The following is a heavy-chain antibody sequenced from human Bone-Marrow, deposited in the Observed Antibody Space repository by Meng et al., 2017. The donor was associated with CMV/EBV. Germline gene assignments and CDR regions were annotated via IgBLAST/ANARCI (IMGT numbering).Heavy chain of an antibody. CDR3: ARGPSRAYDSSGYWVY. CDR1: GGTFTNYA. J-gene: IGHJ4*02. D-gene: IGHD3-22*01. CDR2: IIPVFGTA. Sequence: SGGTFTNYAISWVRQARGQGLEGMGGIIPVFGTANYAQKFQGRVTITTAESTNTAYMELSSLRSEDTAVYYCARGPSRAYDSSGYWVYWGQGTLVTVSS. V-gene: IGHV1-69*05.